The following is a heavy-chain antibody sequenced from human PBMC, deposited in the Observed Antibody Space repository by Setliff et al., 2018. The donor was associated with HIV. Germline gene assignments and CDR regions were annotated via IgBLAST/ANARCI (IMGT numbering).Heavy chain of an antibody. V-gene: IGHV4-59*11. J-gene: IGHJ6*02. CDR2: MYFRGNA. Sequence: PSETLSLTCTVSGGSISSHYWSWIRQAPGKGLEWIGTMYFRGNARNSPSLKSRVTILVDTSKNQLSLNLTSVTAADTAVYYCARVETTVRGATCGLDVWGQGTTVTVSS. CDR3: ARVETTVRGATCGLDV. CDR1: GGSISSHY. D-gene: IGHD3-10*01.